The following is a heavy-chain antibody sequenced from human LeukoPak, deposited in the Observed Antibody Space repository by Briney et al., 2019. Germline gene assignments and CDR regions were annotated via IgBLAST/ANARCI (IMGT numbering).Heavy chain of an antibody. CDR2: IIPIFGTA. CDR3: ARVRVFDRDASDI. V-gene: IGHV1-69*06. Sequence: SVKVSCKASGGTFSSYAISWVRQAPGQGLEWMGGIIPIFGTANYAQKFQGRVTITADKSTSTAYMELSSLRSEDTAVYYCARVRVFDRDASDIWGQGTMVTVSS. CDR1: GGTFSSYA. J-gene: IGHJ3*02.